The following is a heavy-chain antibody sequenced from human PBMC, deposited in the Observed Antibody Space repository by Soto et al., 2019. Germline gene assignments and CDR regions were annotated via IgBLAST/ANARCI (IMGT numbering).Heavy chain of an antibody. CDR3: ERTNFCSGYPPSYGMDV. CDR1: GFSLSNARMG. CDR2: IFSKDEK. Sequence: SGPTLVNPTETLTLTCTALGFSLSNARMGVSWIRQPPGKALKWLAHIFSKDEKSYSTSLKTRTTISKHTAKSQVVLTMTNMDTVDTATYNCERTNFCSGYPPSYGMDVWGQGTTVTVSS. V-gene: IGHV2-26*01. J-gene: IGHJ6*02. D-gene: IGHD3-3*01.